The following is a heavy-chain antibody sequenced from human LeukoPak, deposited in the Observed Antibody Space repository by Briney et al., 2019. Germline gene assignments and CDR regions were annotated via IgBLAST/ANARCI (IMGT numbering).Heavy chain of an antibody. J-gene: IGHJ3*02. CDR3: ARSSGAFDI. V-gene: IGHV4-39*07. CDR2: IYYSGTT. Sequence: SETLSLTCTVSGGSISSSPYYWGWIRQPPGKGLEWIGSIYYSGTTHYNPSLKSRVTISVDTSKNQFSLKLSSVTAADTAVYYRARSSGAFDIWGQGTMVTVSS. D-gene: IGHD3-22*01. CDR1: GGSISSSPYY.